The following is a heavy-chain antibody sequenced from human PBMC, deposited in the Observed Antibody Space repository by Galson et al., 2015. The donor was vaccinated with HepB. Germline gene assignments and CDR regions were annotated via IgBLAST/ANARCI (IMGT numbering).Heavy chain of an antibody. V-gene: IGHV4-4*02. CDR2: IYHSGST. CDR3: ARHRISDYYGSGSYLARAPAPINWFDP. J-gene: IGHJ5*02. Sequence: SETLSLTCAVSGGSISSSNWWSWVRQPPGKGLEWIGEIYHSGSTNYNPSLKSRVTISVDKSKNQFSLKLSSVTAADTAVYYCARHRISDYYGSGSYLARAPAPINWFDPWGQGTLVTVSS. CDR1: GGSISSSNW. D-gene: IGHD3-10*01.